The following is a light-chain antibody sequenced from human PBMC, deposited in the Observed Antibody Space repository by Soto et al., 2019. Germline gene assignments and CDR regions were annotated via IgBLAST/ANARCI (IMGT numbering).Light chain of an antibody. CDR3: SSYRSSSTWV. V-gene: IGLV2-14*03. CDR2: DVD. CDR1: SS. J-gene: IGLJ3*02. Sequence: QSVLTQPASVSGSPGQSITISCTGTSSVSWYQHHPGKAPKLMIYDVDNRPSGVSNRFSGSKSGNTASLTISGLQAEDEADYYCSSYRSSSTWVFGGGTKLTVL.